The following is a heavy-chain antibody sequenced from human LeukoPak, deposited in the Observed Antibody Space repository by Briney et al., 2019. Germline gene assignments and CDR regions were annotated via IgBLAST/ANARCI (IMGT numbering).Heavy chain of an antibody. V-gene: IGHV3-30*02. J-gene: IGHJ4*02. CDR3: AKDVSALTYNASWPGPGF. D-gene: IGHD3-10*01. Sequence: GGSLRLSCAASGFTFSGYGMHWVRQAPGKGLEWVAVIWYDGSNKYYADSVKGRFTISRDNSKNTLYLHLNSLRVEDTAIYYCAKDVSALTYNASWPGPGFWGQGTLVSVSS. CDR1: GFTFSGYG. CDR2: IWYDGSNK.